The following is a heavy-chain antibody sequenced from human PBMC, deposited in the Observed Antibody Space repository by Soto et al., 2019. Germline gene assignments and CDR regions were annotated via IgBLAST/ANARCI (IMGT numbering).Heavy chain of an antibody. CDR1: DGSINSYY. CDR3: ARNWFSVDGRFQFDY. J-gene: IGHJ4*02. CDR2: VDYRGNS. D-gene: IGHD6-19*01. Sequence: SETLSISSTLSDGSINSYYWSRIRQPPGKGLDWIGYVDYRGNSDSTPSLKSRVNISIDTSKKQVSLKLNSVTAADTAVYYCARNWFSVDGRFQFDYWGQGIPVTVSS. V-gene: IGHV4-59*01.